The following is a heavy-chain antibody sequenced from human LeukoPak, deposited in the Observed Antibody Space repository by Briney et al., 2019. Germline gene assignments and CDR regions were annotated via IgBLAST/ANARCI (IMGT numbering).Heavy chain of an antibody. D-gene: IGHD3-22*01. CDR3: ARWYYYDSSGCPDY. V-gene: IGHV3-33*01. CDR2: IWYDGSNK. Sequence: GGSLRLSCAASGFTFSNYGMHWVRQAPGKGLEWVAVIWYDGSNKYYADSVKGRFTISRDNSKNTVYLQMNSLGAEDAALYYCARWYYYDSSGCPDYWGQGTLVTVSS. J-gene: IGHJ4*02. CDR1: GFTFSNYG.